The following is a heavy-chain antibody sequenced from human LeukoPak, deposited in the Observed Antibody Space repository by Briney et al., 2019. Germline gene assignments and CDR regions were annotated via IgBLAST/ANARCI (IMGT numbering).Heavy chain of an antibody. CDR3: AKRADYGGLSYDY. CDR2: INSDGTST. Sequence: GGSLRLSCAASGFTFSNYWMHWVRQAPGKGLVWVSRINSDGTSTSYADSVKGRFTISRDNAKNTLYLQVNSLRAEDTALYYCAKRADYGGLSYDYWGQGTVL. J-gene: IGHJ4*02. D-gene: IGHD4-23*01. CDR1: GFTFSNYW. V-gene: IGHV3-74*01.